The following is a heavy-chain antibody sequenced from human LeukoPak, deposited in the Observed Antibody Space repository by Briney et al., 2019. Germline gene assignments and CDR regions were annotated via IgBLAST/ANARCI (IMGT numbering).Heavy chain of an antibody. V-gene: IGHV1-2*02. Sequence: ASVKVSCKASGYTFTGYYFHWVRQAPGQGLEWMGWINPNTAGTNYAQKFLGGVTLTWDTSISTAYMEMNRLTSDDTAVYYCASLEQQPGRYCSSTSCYFLEIYYYYGMDVWGQGTTVTVSS. CDR1: GYTFTGYY. J-gene: IGHJ6*02. D-gene: IGHD2-2*01. CDR3: ASLEQQPGRYCSSTSCYFLEIYYYYGMDV. CDR2: INPNTAGT.